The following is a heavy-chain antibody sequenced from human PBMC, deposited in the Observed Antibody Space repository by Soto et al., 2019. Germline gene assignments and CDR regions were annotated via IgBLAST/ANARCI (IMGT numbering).Heavy chain of an antibody. CDR3: ARKAWVRFDY. V-gene: IGHV4-4*02. Sequence: QVQMQESGPGLVKPSGTLSLTCAVSGDSISRSVWWTWVRQPPGKGLEWIGEVFHNGDTNYNPSLTSRVTMSVDTPTNDFSLQVTSVTAADTAIYYCARKAWVRFDYWGQGALVTVSS. J-gene: IGHJ4*02. D-gene: IGHD7-27*01. CDR2: VFHNGDT. CDR1: GDSISRSVW.